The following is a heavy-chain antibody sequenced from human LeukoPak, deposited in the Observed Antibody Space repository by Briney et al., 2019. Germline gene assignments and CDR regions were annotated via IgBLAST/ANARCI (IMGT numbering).Heavy chain of an antibody. V-gene: IGHV4-39*01. J-gene: IGHJ3*02. Sequence: PSETLSLTCTVSGGSISSYYWGWIRQPPGKGLEWIGSIYYSGSTYYNPSLKSRVTISVDTSKNQFSLKLSSVTAADTAVYYCARVGGITMIVVLITDAFDIWGQGTMVTVSS. CDR3: ARVGGITMIVVLITDAFDI. CDR2: IYYSGST. CDR1: GGSISSYY. D-gene: IGHD3-22*01.